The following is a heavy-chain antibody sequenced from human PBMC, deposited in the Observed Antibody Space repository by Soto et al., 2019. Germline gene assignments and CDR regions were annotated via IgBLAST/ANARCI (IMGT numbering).Heavy chain of an antibody. CDR3: AKDRGATVTRYYFDY. V-gene: IGHV3-23*01. Sequence: EVPLLESGGGLVQPGGSLRLSCAASGFTFSSYAMSWVRQAPGKGLEWVSAISGSGGSTYYADSVKGRFTISRDNSKNTLYLQMNSLRAEDTAVYYCAKDRGATVTRYYFDYWGQGTLVTVSS. D-gene: IGHD4-17*01. J-gene: IGHJ4*02. CDR1: GFTFSSYA. CDR2: ISGSGGST.